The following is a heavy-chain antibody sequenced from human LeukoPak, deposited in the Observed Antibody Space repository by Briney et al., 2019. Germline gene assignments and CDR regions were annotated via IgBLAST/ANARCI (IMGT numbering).Heavy chain of an antibody. D-gene: IGHD5-12*01. CDR1: GGSISSYY. J-gene: IGHJ4*02. CDR2: IYYSGST. Sequence: SETLSLTCTVSGGSISSYYWSWIRQPPGKGLEWIGYIYYSGSTNYNPSLKSRVTISVDTSKNQFSPKLSSVTAADTAVYYCARHLGDIVATTGGFDYWGQGTLVTVSS. CDR3: ARHLGDIVATTGGFDY. V-gene: IGHV4-59*08.